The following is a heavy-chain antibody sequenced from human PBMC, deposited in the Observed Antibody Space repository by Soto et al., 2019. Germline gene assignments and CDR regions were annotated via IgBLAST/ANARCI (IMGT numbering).Heavy chain of an antibody. V-gene: IGHV4-30-2*01. CDR1: GDSISSGGYS. D-gene: IGHD3-22*01. J-gene: IGHJ4*02. Sequence: QLQLQESGSGLVKPSQTLSLTCAVSGDSISSGGYSWNWIRQPPGKGLEWIGYIYHSGGTDYNPSLXSXXNITVDSSNNQFSLKLSSVTAADTAVYYCARDSRSGYYLEYWGQGTLVTVSS. CDR2: IYHSGGT. CDR3: ARDSRSGYYLEY.